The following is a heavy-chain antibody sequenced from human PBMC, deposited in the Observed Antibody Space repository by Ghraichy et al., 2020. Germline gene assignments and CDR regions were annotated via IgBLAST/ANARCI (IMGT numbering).Heavy chain of an antibody. Sequence: GESLNISCAASGFTFSSYAMSWVRQAPGKGLEWVSAISGSGGSTYYADSVKGRFTISRDNSKNTLYLQMNSLRAEDTAVYYCAKDLSRAYSLDSSGYYRHYYYYGMDVWGQGTTVTVSS. V-gene: IGHV3-23*01. CDR3: AKDLSRAYSLDSSGYYRHYYYYGMDV. CDR2: ISGSGGST. J-gene: IGHJ6*02. CDR1: GFTFSSYA. D-gene: IGHD3-22*01.